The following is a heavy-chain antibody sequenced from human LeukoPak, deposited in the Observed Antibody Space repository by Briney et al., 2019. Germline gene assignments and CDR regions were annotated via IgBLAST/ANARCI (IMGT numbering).Heavy chain of an antibody. CDR3: ARDLEGGWRLGYCSGGSCYSDY. CDR1: RFTFTTYW. J-gene: IGHJ4*02. CDR2: IKEDGSEK. D-gene: IGHD2-15*01. Sequence: PGGSLRLSCVASRFTFTTYWMSWVRQAPGKGLEWVANIKEDGSEKYYVDSVKGRFTISRDNAKNSLYLQMNSLRAEDTAVYYCARDLEGGWRLGYCSGGSCYSDYWGQGTLVTVSS. V-gene: IGHV3-7*01.